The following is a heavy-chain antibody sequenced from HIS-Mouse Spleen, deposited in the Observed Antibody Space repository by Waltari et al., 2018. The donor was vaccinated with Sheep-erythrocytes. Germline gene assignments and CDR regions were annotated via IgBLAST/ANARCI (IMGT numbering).Heavy chain of an antibody. CDR1: GFSFDDYA. CDR3: AKDISRNIVVVPAAVGDY. Sequence: EVQLVESGGGLVQPGRSLRLSCAASGFSFDDYAMHWVRQAPGRGVGWVSGMSWKRGSIGDADSVKGRFTISRDNAKNSLYLQMNSLRAEDTALYYCAKDISRNIVVVPAAVGDYWGQGTLVTVSS. D-gene: IGHD2-2*01. V-gene: IGHV3-9*01. J-gene: IGHJ4*02. CDR2: MSWKRGSI.